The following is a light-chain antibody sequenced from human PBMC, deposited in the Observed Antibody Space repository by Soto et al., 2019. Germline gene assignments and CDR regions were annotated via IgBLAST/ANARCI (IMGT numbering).Light chain of an antibody. Sequence: SVLTQPPSASGSPGQSFTISCTLTSIDFGGYNYVSWYQQRPGKAPKLMIYEVSKRPSGVPDRFSGSKSGNTASLTVSGLQAEDEADYYCSSYAGSNNPFVFGTGTKVTVL. CDR3: SSYAGSNNPFV. CDR2: EVS. J-gene: IGLJ1*01. CDR1: SIDFGGYNY. V-gene: IGLV2-8*01.